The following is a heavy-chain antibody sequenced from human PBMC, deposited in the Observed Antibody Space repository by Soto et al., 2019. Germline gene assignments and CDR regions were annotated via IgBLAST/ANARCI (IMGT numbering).Heavy chain of an antibody. J-gene: IGHJ4*02. CDR2: IYSSGST. CDR1: VGSISSYF. CDR3: ARHNKLTSRQYSFDS. V-gene: IGHV4-59*08. D-gene: IGHD2-2*01. Sequence: SETLSLTCTVSVGSISSYFWSWIRQPPGKGLEWIGCIYSSGSTYYNPSLKSRVTISVDTSKNQFSLKLTSVTAADTAVYYCARHNKLTSRQYSFDSWGQGTLVTVSS.